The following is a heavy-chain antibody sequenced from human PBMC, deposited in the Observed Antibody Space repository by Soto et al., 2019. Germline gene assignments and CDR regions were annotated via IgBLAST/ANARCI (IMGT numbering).Heavy chain of an antibody. Sequence: QVQLQQWGAGLLKPSETLSLTCAVYGGSFSGYYWSWIRQPPGKGLEWSGEVTHSGSTNYNPSLNSRVTISVDTSKNQFSLELSSVTAADTAVYYCARGQSSLLLDCWGQGVLVTVSS. CDR2: VTHSGST. J-gene: IGHJ4*02. V-gene: IGHV4-34*01. CDR3: ARGQSSLLLDC. CDR1: GGSFSGYY. D-gene: IGHD2-8*02.